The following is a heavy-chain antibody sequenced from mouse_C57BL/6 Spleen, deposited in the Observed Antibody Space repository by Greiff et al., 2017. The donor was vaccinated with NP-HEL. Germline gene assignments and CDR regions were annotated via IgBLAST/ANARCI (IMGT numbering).Heavy chain of an antibody. CDR1: GYTFTSYW. J-gene: IGHJ2*01. Sequence: QVQLQQPGAELVKPGASVTLSCMASGYTFTSYWLHWVKQSPGLGLEWIGMIHHNSGSTNYNEKFKSKATLTVDKSSSTAYMQLSSLPSEDSSVYYGARSGGLRREFGYGSQGTTLTVSS. D-gene: IGHD2-4*01. CDR2: IHHNSGST. CDR3: ARSGGLRREFGY. V-gene: IGHV1-64*01.